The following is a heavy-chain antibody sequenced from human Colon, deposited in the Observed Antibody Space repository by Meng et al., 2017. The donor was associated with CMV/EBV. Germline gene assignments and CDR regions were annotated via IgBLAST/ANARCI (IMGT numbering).Heavy chain of an antibody. CDR2: IDSSDRT. CDR3: AREDSSTWNLFDF. V-gene: IGHV3-23*01. D-gene: IGHD6-13*01. CDR1: GFTFSSFA. J-gene: IGHJ4*02. Sequence: GESLKISCAASGFTFSSFAMTWVRQAPGKGLEWVSTIDSSDRTYYADSVKGRFTISRDNSKNTLHLQMNSLRPEDTAVYHCAREDSSTWNLFDFWGQGTLVTVSS.